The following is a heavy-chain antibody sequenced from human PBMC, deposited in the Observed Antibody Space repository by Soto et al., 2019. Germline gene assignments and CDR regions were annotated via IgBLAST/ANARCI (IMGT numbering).Heavy chain of an antibody. D-gene: IGHD3-10*01. V-gene: IGHV1-69*02. CDR2: IIPILGIA. CDR1: GGTFSSYT. CDR3: ARGLPRSMVRGVTLDY. Sequence: QVPMVQSGAEVKKPGSSVKVSCRASGGTFSSYTISWVRQSLRQGLEWMGRIIPILGIANYAQKFQARVTITADKSTSTADMELSSVRSADTAVYYCARGLPRSMVRGVTLDYWGKGTLVTVS. J-gene: IGHJ4*02.